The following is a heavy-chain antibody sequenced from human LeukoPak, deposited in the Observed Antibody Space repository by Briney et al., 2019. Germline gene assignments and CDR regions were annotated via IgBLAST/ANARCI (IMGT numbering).Heavy chain of an antibody. CDR2: IKSKTDGGTT. Sequence: GGSLRLSCAASGFTLSNAWMSWVRQAPGKGLEWVGRIKSKTDGGTTDYAAPVKGRFTISRDDSKNTLYLQMNSLKTEDTAVYYCTTVIRWFGELSDYWGQGTLVTVSS. D-gene: IGHD3-10*01. V-gene: IGHV3-15*01. J-gene: IGHJ4*02. CDR3: TTVIRWFGELSDY. CDR1: GFTLSNAW.